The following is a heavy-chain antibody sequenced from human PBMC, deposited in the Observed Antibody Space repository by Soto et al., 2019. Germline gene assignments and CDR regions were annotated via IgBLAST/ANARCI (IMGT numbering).Heavy chain of an antibody. J-gene: IGHJ4*02. D-gene: IGHD2-15*01. V-gene: IGHV4-31*03. CDR1: GGCISSGGYY. CDR2: IYYSVST. CDR3: DRPVAHTLDSFDY. Sequence: SETLSLTCTVSGGCISSGGYYWSWIRQHPGKGLEWIGYIYYSVSTYYNPSLKSRVTISVDTSKNQFSLKLSSVTAADTAVYYCDRPVAHTLDSFDYWAKGPLGYVS.